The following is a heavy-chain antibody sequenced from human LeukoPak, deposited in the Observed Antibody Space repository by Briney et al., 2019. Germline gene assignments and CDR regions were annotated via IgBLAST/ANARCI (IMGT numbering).Heavy chain of an antibody. CDR3: ASRAGSLEFDY. CDR1: GGSFSGYY. V-gene: IGHV4-34*01. CDR2: INHSGST. Sequence: SETLSLTCAVYGGSFSGYYWSWIRQPPGKGLEWIGEINHSGSTNYNPSLKSRVTISVDTSKNQFSLKLSSVTAADTAVYYCASRAGSLEFDYWGQGTLVTVSS. J-gene: IGHJ4*02.